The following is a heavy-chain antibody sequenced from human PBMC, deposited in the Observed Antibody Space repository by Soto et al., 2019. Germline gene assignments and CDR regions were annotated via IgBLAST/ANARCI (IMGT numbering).Heavy chain of an antibody. CDR3: AKAPNWGLRWGAFDI. CDR1: GFTFSSYA. Sequence: GESLKISCAASGFTFSSYAMSWVRQAPGKGLEWVSAISGSGGSTYYADSVKGRFTISRDNSKNTLYLQMNSLRAEDTAVYDCAKAPNWGLRWGAFDIWGQGTMVTVSS. V-gene: IGHV3-23*01. D-gene: IGHD7-27*01. J-gene: IGHJ3*02. CDR2: ISGSGGST.